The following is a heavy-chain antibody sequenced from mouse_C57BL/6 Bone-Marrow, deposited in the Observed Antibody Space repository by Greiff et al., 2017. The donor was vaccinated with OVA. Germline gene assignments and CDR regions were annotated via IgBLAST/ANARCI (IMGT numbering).Heavy chain of an antibody. J-gene: IGHJ1*03. CDR3: AKNERYGYDRYFDG. V-gene: IGHV2-4*01. CDR1: GFSLTSYG. D-gene: IGHD2-2*01. CDR2: IWSGGST. Sequence: QVQLQQSGPGLVQPSQSLSITCTVSGFSLTSYGVHWVRQPPGKGLEWLGVIWSGGSTDYNAAFISRLSISKDNSKSQVFFKMNSLQADDTAIYYCAKNERYGYDRYFDGWGTVTTVTVSS.